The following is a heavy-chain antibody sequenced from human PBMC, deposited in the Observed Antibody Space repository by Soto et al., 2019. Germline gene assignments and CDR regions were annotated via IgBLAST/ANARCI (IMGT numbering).Heavy chain of an antibody. CDR1: SGSIISSGGYY. Sequence: SETLSLTCTVSSGSIISSGGYYLSWIRQHPVKGLEWIGYIYYSGSTYYNPSLKSRVTISVDTSNNQFSLKLSSVTAADTAVYYCARAGHSSSTEGANWFDPWGQGTLVTVSS. D-gene: IGHD6-6*01. CDR3: ARAGHSSSTEGANWFDP. CDR2: IYYSGST. V-gene: IGHV4-31*03. J-gene: IGHJ5*02.